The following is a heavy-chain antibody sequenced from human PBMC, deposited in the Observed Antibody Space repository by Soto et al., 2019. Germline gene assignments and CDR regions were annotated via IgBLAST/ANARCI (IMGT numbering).Heavy chain of an antibody. D-gene: IGHD3-3*01. CDR2: IYSGGAT. J-gene: IGHJ5*02. V-gene: IGHV3-66*02. CDR1: GFSVSTSH. Sequence: TGGSLRLSCAAAGFSVSTSHISWVRQAPGKGLEWVSVIYSGGATHYADSVKGRFTISRDNSKNTLYLQMNSLRAEDTAVYYCARGSRGVLRFLASRLPWFDPWGQGTLVTVSS. CDR3: ARGSRGVLRFLASRLPWFDP.